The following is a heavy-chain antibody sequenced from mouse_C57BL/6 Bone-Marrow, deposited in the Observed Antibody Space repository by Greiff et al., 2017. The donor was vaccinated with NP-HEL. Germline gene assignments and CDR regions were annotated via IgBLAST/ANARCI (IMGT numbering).Heavy chain of an antibody. CDR3: ARRGGPYWYFDV. Sequence: QVQLQQSGAELARPGASVKLSCKASGYTFTSYGISWVKQRTGQGLEWIGEIYPRSGNTYYNEKFKGKATLTADKSSSTAYMELRSLTSEDSAVYFCARRGGPYWYFDVWGTGTTVTVSS. CDR2: IYPRSGNT. J-gene: IGHJ1*03. V-gene: IGHV1-81*01. CDR1: GYTFTSYG.